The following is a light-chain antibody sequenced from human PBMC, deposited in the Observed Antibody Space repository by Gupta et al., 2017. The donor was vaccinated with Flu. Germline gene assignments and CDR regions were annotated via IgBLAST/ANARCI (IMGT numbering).Light chain of an antibody. CDR1: SSNVGGGYD. CDR2: GNS. Sequence: QSVLTQPPSVSGAPGQRVPISCTGSSSNVGGGYDVHWYQQPPATAPHLLVYGNSKRPAGVPARFSGSKSGTAASLAITGRKEEEEADYYCQSDDSSMSVVFGGGTKLTVL. J-gene: IGLJ2*01. V-gene: IGLV1-40*01. CDR3: QSDDSSMSVV.